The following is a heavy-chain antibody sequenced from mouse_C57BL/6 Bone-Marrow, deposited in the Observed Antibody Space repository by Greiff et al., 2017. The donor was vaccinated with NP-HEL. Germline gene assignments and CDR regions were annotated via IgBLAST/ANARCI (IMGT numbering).Heavy chain of an antibody. CDR3: ARKDGMDYYAMDY. V-gene: IGHV1-55*01. CDR1: GYTFTSYW. CDR2: IYPGSGST. Sequence: VQLQQPGAELVKPGASVKMSCKASGYTFTSYWITWVKQRPGQGLEWIGDIYPGSGSTNYNEKFKSKATLTVDTSSSTAYMQLSSLTSEDSAVYYCARKDGMDYYAMDYWGQGTSVTVSS. D-gene: IGHD1-1*01. J-gene: IGHJ4*01.